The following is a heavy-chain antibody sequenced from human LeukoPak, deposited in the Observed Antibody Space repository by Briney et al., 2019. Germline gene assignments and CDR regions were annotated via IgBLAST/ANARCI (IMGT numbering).Heavy chain of an antibody. D-gene: IGHD2-2*01. Sequence: PGGSLRLSCAASGFTFSDYYMSWFRQAPGKGLEWVSYISNTGSLIYYADSVKGRFTISRDSAKSSLHLQMNSLRVEDTAVYYCARGKYPGSFDVWGQGTMVTVSS. CDR3: ARGKYPGSFDV. CDR2: ISNTGSLI. CDR1: GFTFSDYY. V-gene: IGHV3-11*04. J-gene: IGHJ3*01.